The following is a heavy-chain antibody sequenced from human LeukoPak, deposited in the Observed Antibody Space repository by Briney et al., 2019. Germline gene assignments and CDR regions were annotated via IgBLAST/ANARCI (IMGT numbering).Heavy chain of an antibody. V-gene: IGHV4-34*01. Sequence: SETLSLTCAAYGGSFSGYYWSWIRQPPGKGLEWIGEINHSGSTNYNPSLKSRVTISVDTSKNQFSLKLSSVTAADTAVYYCARGPRLWFGENYYYYGMDVWGQGTTVTVSS. J-gene: IGHJ6*02. CDR1: GGSFSGYY. CDR2: INHSGST. CDR3: ARGPRLWFGENYYYYGMDV. D-gene: IGHD3-10*01.